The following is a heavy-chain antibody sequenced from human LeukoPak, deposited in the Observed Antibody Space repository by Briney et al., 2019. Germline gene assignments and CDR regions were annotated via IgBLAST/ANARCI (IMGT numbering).Heavy chain of an antibody. CDR3: TRAGGTVELY. CDR1: GFTFSSYG. CDR2: ISGSGGST. Sequence: GGSLRLSCAASGFTFSSYGMTWVRQAPGKGLEWVSAISGSGGSTYCADSVKGRFTISRDNSKNTLYLQMNSLKTEDTAVYYCTRAGGTVELYWGQGTLVTVSS. V-gene: IGHV3-23*01. J-gene: IGHJ4*02. D-gene: IGHD1-7*01.